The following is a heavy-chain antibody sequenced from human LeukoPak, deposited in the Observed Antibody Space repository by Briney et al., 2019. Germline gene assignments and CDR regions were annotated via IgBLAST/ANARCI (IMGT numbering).Heavy chain of an antibody. CDR3: AKLPPGVVVTFDY. CDR2: ISWNSGSI. D-gene: IGHD2-21*02. J-gene: IGHJ4*02. CDR1: GFTFDDYA. V-gene: IGHV3-9*01. Sequence: PGRSLRLSCAASGFTFDDYAMHWVRQAPGKGLEWVSGISWNSGSIGYADSVKGRFTISRDNAKNSLYLQMNSLRAEDTAVYYCAKLPPGVVVTFDYWGQGTLVTVSS.